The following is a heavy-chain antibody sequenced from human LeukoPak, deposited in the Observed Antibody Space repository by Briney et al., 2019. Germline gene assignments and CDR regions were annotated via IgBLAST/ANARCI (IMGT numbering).Heavy chain of an antibody. D-gene: IGHD5-18*01. CDR3: AARSYGYSFDY. CDR2: INHSGST. CDR1: GGSFSGYY. V-gene: IGHV4-34*01. J-gene: IGHJ4*02. Sequence: SETPSLTCAVYGGSFSGYYWSWIRQPPGKGLEWIGEINHSGSTNYNPSLKSRVTISVDTSKNQFSLKLSSVTAADTAVYYCAARSYGYSFDYWGQGTLVTVSS.